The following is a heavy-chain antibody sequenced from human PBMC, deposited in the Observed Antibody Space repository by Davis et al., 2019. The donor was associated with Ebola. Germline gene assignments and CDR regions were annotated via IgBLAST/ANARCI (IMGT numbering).Heavy chain of an antibody. Sequence: PGGSLRLSCAASGFTFSSYWMNWVRQAPGKGLEWVSSISSSSSYIYYADSVKGRFTISRDNAKNSLYLQMNSLRAEDTAVYYCARDGLFTSCYPDYWGQGTLVTVSS. CDR1: GFTFSSYW. CDR2: ISSSSSYI. D-gene: IGHD2-2*01. J-gene: IGHJ4*02. CDR3: ARDGLFTSCYPDY. V-gene: IGHV3-21*04.